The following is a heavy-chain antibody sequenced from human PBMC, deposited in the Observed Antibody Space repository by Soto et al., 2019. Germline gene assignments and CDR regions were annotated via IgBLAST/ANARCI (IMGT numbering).Heavy chain of an antibody. CDR1: GASINNFAYY. D-gene: IGHD3-10*01. Sequence: SETLSLTCSVSGASINNFAYYFFCIREPPGKGLEWIGTVYYNENTYYNPSLKSRVAISVDTAKNQFSLNLRSVTAADTAIYFCARRERYYGSPGWFDPWGQGTLVTVSS. V-gene: IGHV4-39*01. CDR2: VYYNENT. J-gene: IGHJ5*01. CDR3: ARRERYYGSPGWFDP.